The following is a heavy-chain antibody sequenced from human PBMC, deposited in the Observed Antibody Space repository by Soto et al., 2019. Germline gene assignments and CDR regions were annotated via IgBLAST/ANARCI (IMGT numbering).Heavy chain of an antibody. V-gene: IGHV1-69*13. D-gene: IGHD5-12*01. J-gene: IGHJ5*02. CDR2: IIPIFGTA. Sequence: GASVKVSCKASGGTFSSYAISWARQAPGQGLEWMGGIIPIFGTANYAQKFQGRVTITADESTSTTYMELSSLRSEDTAVYYCALSGYDYPWFDPWGQGTLVTVSS. CDR3: ALSGYDYPWFDP. CDR1: GGTFSSYA.